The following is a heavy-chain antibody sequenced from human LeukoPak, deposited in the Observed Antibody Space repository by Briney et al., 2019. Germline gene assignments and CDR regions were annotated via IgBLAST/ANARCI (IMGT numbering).Heavy chain of an antibody. CDR2: IYTSGST. V-gene: IGHV4-4*07. CDR1: GGSISSYY. Sequence: SETLSLTCTVSGGSISSYYWSWIRQPAGKGLEWIGRIYTSGSTNYNPSLKSRVTMSVDTSKNQFSLKLSSVTAADTAVYYCARENRSPAFWSGYYFDYWGQGTLVTVSS. J-gene: IGHJ4*02. CDR3: ARENRSPAFWSGYYFDY. D-gene: IGHD3-3*01.